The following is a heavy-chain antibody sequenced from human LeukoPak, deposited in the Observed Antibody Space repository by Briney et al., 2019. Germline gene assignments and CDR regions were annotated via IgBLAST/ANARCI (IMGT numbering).Heavy chain of an antibody. D-gene: IGHD6-19*01. CDR3: ARQASVAGCF. V-gene: IGHV5-51*01. CDR2: IYPGDSDT. J-gene: IGHJ4*02. CDR1: GYSFTNYW. Sequence: GESLKISCKGSGYSFTNYWIGWVRQMPGKGLEWMGIIYPGDSDTRYSPSFQGQVTISADKSISTAYLQWSSLKASDTTVYYCARQASVAGCFWGQGTLVTVSA.